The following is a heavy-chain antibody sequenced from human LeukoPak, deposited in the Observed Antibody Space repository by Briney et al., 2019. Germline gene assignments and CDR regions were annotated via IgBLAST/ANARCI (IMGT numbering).Heavy chain of an antibody. CDR1: GYTFTSYY. J-gene: IGHJ6*03. CDR3: ARDNSGPGDSSTNYYMDV. Sequence: GASVKVSCKASGYTFTSYYMHWVRQAPGQGLEWMGIINPSGGSTSYAQKFQGRVTMTRDMSTSTVYMELSSLRSEDTAVYYCARDNSGPGDSSTNYYMDVWGKGTTVTVSS. V-gene: IGHV1-46*01. D-gene: IGHD3-16*01. CDR2: INPSGGST.